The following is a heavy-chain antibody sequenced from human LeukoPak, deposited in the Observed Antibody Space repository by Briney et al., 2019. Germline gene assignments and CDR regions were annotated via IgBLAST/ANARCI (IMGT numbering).Heavy chain of an antibody. CDR3: ARTVYDLRGQRLVPGLEY. Sequence: SGESLRLSCAASGFTFRIYEMNWVRQAPGKGLEWVSYIGTITTSTYYADSVKGRFTVSRDDAKSSLYLQMSSLRAEDTAVYYCARTVYDLRGQRLVPGLEYWGQGTLVTVSS. CDR2: IGTITTST. CDR1: GFTFRIYE. J-gene: IGHJ4*02. V-gene: IGHV3-48*03. D-gene: IGHD6-13*01.